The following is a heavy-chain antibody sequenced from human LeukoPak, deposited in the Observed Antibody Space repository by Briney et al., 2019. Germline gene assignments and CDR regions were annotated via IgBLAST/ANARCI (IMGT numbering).Heavy chain of an antibody. CDR1: GGSISSYY. CDR2: IYYSGST. J-gene: IGHJ5*02. V-gene: IGHV4-59*01. Sequence: SETLSLTCTVSGGSISSYYWSWIRQPPGKGLEWIGYIYYSGSTNYNPSLKSRVTISVDTSKNQFSLKLSSVTAADTAVYYCASAGMVVAATSPNWFDPWGQGTLVTASS. CDR3: ASAGMVVAATSPNWFDP. D-gene: IGHD2-15*01.